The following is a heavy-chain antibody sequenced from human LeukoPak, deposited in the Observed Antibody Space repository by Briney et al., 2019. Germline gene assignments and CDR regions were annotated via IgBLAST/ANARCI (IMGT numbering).Heavy chain of an antibody. Sequence: GGSLRLSCAASGFIFSNYWMTWVRQAPGKGLEWVANIREDGSKKYHVDSVKGRLTISRDNAKNSVYLQINSLRAEDTAVYYCARIGYSSSSYDYWGQGTLVTISS. CDR3: ARIGYSSSSYDY. D-gene: IGHD6-6*01. J-gene: IGHJ4*02. V-gene: IGHV3-7*01. CDR1: GFIFSNYW. CDR2: IREDGSKK.